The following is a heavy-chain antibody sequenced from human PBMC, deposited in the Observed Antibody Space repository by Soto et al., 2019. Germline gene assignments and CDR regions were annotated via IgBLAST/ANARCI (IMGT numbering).Heavy chain of an antibody. CDR2: IKSKTDGGTT. D-gene: IGHD3-10*01. CDR3: TTDLTLITMVRGVIQSYGMDV. CDR1: GFTFSNAW. Sequence: EVQLVESGGGLVKPGGSLRLSCAASGFTFSNAWMSWVRQAPGKGLEWVGRIKSKTDGGTTDYAAPVKGRFTISRDDSKNTLYLQMNSLKTEDTAVYYCTTDLTLITMVRGVIQSYGMDVWGQGTTVTVSS. J-gene: IGHJ6*02. V-gene: IGHV3-15*01.